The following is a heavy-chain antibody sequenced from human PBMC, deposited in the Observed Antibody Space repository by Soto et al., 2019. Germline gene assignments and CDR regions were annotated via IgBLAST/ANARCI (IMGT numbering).Heavy chain of an antibody. J-gene: IGHJ4*02. CDR3: ARHLPYCGGDCYSLDY. V-gene: IGHV4-30-4*08. D-gene: IGHD2-21*02. Sequence: SETLSLTCTVSGGSIISGDYYWSWIRQPPGKGLEWIGYIYYSGDTSYNPSLKSRVTISIDTSKNQFSLNLSSVTAADTAVYYCARHLPYCGGDCYSLDYWGQGTLVTVSS. CDR2: IYYSGDT. CDR1: GGSIISGDYY.